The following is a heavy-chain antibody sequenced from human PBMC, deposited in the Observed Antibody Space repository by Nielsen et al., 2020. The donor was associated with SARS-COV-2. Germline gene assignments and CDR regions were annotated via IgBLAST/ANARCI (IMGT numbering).Heavy chain of an antibody. J-gene: IGHJ3*01. V-gene: IGHV4-59*08. Sequence: SETLSLTCTVSGGSIGSYYWSWIRQPPGKGPGWIGYIHYSGRTTYNPSLKSRVTISIDTSKNQFSLKLTSVTAADTAVYYCARPPDTWGQGTMVAVSS. CDR2: IHYSGRT. CDR1: GGSIGSYY. CDR3: ARPPDT.